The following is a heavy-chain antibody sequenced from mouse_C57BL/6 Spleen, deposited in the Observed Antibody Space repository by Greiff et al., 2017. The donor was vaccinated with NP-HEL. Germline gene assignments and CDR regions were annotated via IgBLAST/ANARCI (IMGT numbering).Heavy chain of an antibody. J-gene: IGHJ3*01. Sequence: EVKLVESGGGLVKPGGSLKLSCAASGFTFSSYAMSWVRQTPEKRLEWVATISDGGSYTYYPDNVKGRFTISRDNAKNNLYLQMSHLKSEDTAMYYCARGRTAPYWGQGTLVTVSA. CDR2: ISDGGSYT. D-gene: IGHD1-2*01. V-gene: IGHV5-4*03. CDR3: ARGRTAPY. CDR1: GFTFSSYA.